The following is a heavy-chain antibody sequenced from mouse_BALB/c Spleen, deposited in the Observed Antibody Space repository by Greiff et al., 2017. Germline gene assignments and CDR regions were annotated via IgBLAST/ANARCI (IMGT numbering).Heavy chain of an antibody. CDR1: GFSLTGYG. CDR2: IWGDGST. Sequence: VKLMESGPGLVAPSQSLSITCTVSGFSLTGYGVTWVRQPPGKGLEWLGMIWGDGSTDYNSALKSRLSISKDNSKSQVFLKMNSQQTDDTARYYCARKTRYYAMDYWGQGTSVTVSS. J-gene: IGHJ4*01. CDR3: ARKTRYYAMDY. V-gene: IGHV2-6-7*01.